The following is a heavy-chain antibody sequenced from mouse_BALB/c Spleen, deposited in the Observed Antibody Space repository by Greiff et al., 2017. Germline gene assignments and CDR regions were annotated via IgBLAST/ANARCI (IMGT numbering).Heavy chain of an antibody. D-gene: IGHD1-1*01. V-gene: IGHV1S41*01. CDR3: ARSHYYGSSYFDF. J-gene: IGHJ2*01. Sequence: DLVKPGASVKLSCKASGYTFTSYWINWIKQRPGQGLEWIGRIAPGSGSTYYNEMFKGKATLTVDTSSSTAYIQLSSLSSEDSAVYFCARSHYYGSSYFDFWGQGTTLTVSS. CDR2: IAPGSGST. CDR1: GYTFTSYW.